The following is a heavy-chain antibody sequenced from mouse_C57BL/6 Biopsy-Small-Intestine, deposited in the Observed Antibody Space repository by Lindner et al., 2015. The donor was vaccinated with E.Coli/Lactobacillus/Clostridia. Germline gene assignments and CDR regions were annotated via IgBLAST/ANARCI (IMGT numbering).Heavy chain of an antibody. Sequence: VQLQESGAELVKPGASVKLSCTASGFNIKDYYLHWVKQRTEQGLEWIGRIDPEDGETKFAPKFQGKATMTADTSSNTAYLQLSSLTSDDTAVYYCAGIYDGYFYAMDYWGQGTSVTVPS. D-gene: IGHD2-3*01. CDR2: IDPEDGET. CDR3: AGIYDGYFYAMDY. J-gene: IGHJ4*01. V-gene: IGHV14-2*01. CDR1: GFNIKDYY.